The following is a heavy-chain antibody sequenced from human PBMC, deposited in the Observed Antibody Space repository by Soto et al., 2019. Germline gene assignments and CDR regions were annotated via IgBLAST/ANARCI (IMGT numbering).Heavy chain of an antibody. D-gene: IGHD3-3*02. J-gene: IGHJ6*02. Sequence: GGSLRLSCAASGFTFSTYAMHWVRQAPGKGLEWVAVIWYDGSNKYYSDSVKGRFTMSRDNSKNTLYLQMNSLRAEDTAVYYCARVSVFGVVISQYYGMDVWGQGTTVTVSS. CDR1: GFTFSTYA. V-gene: IGHV3-33*01. CDR2: IWYDGSNK. CDR3: ARVSVFGVVISQYYGMDV.